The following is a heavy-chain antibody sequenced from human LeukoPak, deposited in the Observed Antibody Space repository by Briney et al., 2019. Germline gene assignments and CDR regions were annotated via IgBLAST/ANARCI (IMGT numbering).Heavy chain of an antibody. Sequence: GGSLRLSCAASGFTFSSYWMSWVRQAPGKGLEWVANIKQDGSEKYYVDSVKGRVTISRDNSKNTLYLQMNSLRAEDTAVYYCAKVPWIQLWSENYFDYWGQGTLVTVSS. CDR2: IKQDGSEK. V-gene: IGHV3-7*05. J-gene: IGHJ4*02. CDR1: GFTFSSYW. D-gene: IGHD5-18*01. CDR3: AKVPWIQLWSENYFDY.